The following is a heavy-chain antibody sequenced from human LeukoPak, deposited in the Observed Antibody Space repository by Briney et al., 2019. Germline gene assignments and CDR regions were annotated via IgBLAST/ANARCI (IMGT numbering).Heavy chain of an antibody. D-gene: IGHD3-3*01. J-gene: IGHJ6*03. CDR3: ARSYYDFWSGRPDYMDV. CDR2: IYYSGST. Sequence: SEPLPLTCTVSGGPISSYYWSWIRQPPGKGLEWIGYIYYSGSTNYNPSLKSRVTISVDTSKNQFSLKLSSVTAADTAVYYCARSYYDFWSGRPDYMDVWGKGTTVTVSS. V-gene: IGHV4-59*01. CDR1: GGPISSYY.